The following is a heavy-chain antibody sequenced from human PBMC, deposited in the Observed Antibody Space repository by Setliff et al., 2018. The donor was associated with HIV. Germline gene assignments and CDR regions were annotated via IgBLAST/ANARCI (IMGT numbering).Heavy chain of an antibody. CDR3: ARGLTAPAAAGS. CDR2: IYYSGST. D-gene: IGHD6-13*01. V-gene: IGHV4-30-4*08. J-gene: IGHJ3*01. CDR1: GGSISSIDYY. Sequence: PSETLSLTCTVSGGSISSIDYYWSWIRQPPGKGLEWIGYIYYSGSTNYNPSLKSRVTISVDTSKNQFSLKLNSVTAADTAIYYCARGLTAPAAAGSWGQGTMVTVSS.